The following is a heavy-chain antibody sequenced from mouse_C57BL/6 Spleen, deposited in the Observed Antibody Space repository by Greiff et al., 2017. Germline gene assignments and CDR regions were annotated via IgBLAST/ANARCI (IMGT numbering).Heavy chain of an antibody. CDR2: IYPGDGDT. D-gene: IGHD4-1*01. V-gene: IGHV1-82*01. CDR3: ALTGTLGYFDV. CDR1: GYAFSSSW. J-gene: IGHJ1*03. Sequence: QVQLQQSGPELVKPGASVKISCKASGYAFSSSWMNWVKQRPGKGLEWIGRIYPGDGDTNYNGTFKGKATLTADKSSSTAYMQLSSLTSEDSAVYFCALTGTLGYFDVWGTGTTVTVSS.